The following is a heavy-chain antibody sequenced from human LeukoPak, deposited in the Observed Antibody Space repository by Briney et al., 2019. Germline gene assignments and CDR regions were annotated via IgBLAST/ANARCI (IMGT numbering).Heavy chain of an antibody. CDR3: ARGARTRGYYYWVDY. Sequence: PGGSLRLSCAASGRTFSSYSMNWVREAPGKGLDWVSSISSSSSYIYYADSVKGRFTISRDNAKNSLYLQMNSLRAEDTAVYYCARGARTRGYYYWVDYWGQGTLVTVSS. CDR1: GRTFSSYS. CDR2: ISSSSSYI. V-gene: IGHV3-21*01. J-gene: IGHJ4*02. D-gene: IGHD3-22*01.